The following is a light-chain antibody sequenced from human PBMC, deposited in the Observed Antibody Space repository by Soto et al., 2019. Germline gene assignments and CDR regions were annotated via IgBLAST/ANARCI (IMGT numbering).Light chain of an antibody. Sequence: EIVMTQSPATLSVSPGERATLSCRASQSIYSNLAWYQQRPGQPPRLLIYRASTRATDIPARFSGSGSGTEFTLTISSLQSEDFAVYYCRQYHNLWTFGQGTKVDIK. J-gene: IGKJ1*01. V-gene: IGKV3-15*01. CDR2: RAS. CDR1: QSIYSN. CDR3: RQYHNLWT.